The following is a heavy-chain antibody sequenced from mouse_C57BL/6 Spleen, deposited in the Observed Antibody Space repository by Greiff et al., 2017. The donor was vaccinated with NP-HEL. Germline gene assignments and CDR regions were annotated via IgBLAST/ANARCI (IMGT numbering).Heavy chain of an antibody. D-gene: IGHD1-1*01. CDR1: GFTFSDYG. CDR2: ISNLAYSI. CDR3: ARAGYYGSSSWFAY. Sequence: EVKLQESGGGLVQPGGSLKLSCAASGFTFSDYGMAWVRQAPRKGPEWVAFISNLAYSIYYADTVTGRFTISRENAKNTLYLEMSSLRSEDTAMYYCARAGYYGSSSWFAYWGQGTLVTVSA. J-gene: IGHJ3*01. V-gene: IGHV5-15*01.